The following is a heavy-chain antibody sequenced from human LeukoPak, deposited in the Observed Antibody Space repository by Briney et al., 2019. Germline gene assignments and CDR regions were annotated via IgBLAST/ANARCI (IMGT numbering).Heavy chain of an antibody. J-gene: IGHJ6*02. CDR1: GGSISSGGYY. V-gene: IGHV4-31*03. CDR2: IYYSGST. Sequence: LSETLPLTCTVSGGSISSGGYYWSWIRQHPGKGLEWIGYIYYSGSTYYNPSLKSRVTISVDTSKNQFSLKLSSVTAADTAVYYCARDTLLYDSSGYYHYYGMDVWGQGTTVTVSS. CDR3: ARDTLLYDSSGYYHYYGMDV. D-gene: IGHD3-22*01.